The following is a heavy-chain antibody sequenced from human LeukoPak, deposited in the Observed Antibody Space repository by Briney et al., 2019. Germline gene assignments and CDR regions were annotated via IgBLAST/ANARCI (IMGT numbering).Heavy chain of an antibody. J-gene: IGHJ3*01. CDR1: GGTFSIYS. Sequence: SVKLFYKASGGTFSIYSISWVPQAPGQGLEGMGRIIPIFGTANYAQKFQGRVTITTDESTSTAYMELSSLRSEDTAVYYCAKQDTSDDRFDPWGQGTLVTVSS. V-gene: IGHV1-69*05. D-gene: IGHD3-22*01. CDR3: AKQDTSDDRFDP. CDR2: IIPIFGTA.